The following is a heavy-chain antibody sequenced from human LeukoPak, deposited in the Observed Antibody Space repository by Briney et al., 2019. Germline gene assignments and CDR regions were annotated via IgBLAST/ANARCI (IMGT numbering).Heavy chain of an antibody. Sequence: GGSVRLSCAASGFTFSSSAMSWVRQAPGKGLEWVSGISGSGGNTYYADSVKGRFTISRDNSKNTLLLQMNSLRAEDTAVYFCAKKSWDNWFDPWGQGTLVTVSS. CDR3: AKKSWDNWFDP. D-gene: IGHD6-13*01. J-gene: IGHJ5*02. CDR2: ISGSGGNT. V-gene: IGHV3-23*01. CDR1: GFTFSSSA.